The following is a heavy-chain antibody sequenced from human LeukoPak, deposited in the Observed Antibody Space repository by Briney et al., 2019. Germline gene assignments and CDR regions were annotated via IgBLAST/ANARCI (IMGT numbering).Heavy chain of an antibody. V-gene: IGHV3-33*03. D-gene: IGHD4-23*01. Sequence: GRSLRLSCAASGFTFSSYGMHWVRQAPGKGLEWVAVIWYDGSNKYYADSVKGRFTISRDNAKNTLFLQMDSLRGEDTAVYYCASRVVTSFDYWGQGTLVTVSS. J-gene: IGHJ4*02. CDR3: ASRVVTSFDY. CDR2: IWYDGSNK. CDR1: GFTFSSYG.